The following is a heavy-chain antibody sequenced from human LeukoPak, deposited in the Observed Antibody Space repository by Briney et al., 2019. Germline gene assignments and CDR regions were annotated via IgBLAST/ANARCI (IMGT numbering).Heavy chain of an antibody. J-gene: IGHJ4*02. Sequence: SETLSLTCAVSGGSISSSNWWSWVRQPPGKGLGWIGEIYHSGSTNYNPSLKSRVTISVDKSKNQFSLKLSSVTAADTAVYYCARVLLRNTGYSSGWYHREYFDCWGQGTLVTVSS. V-gene: IGHV4-4*02. CDR2: IYHSGST. CDR3: ARVLLRNTGYSSGWYHREYFDC. D-gene: IGHD6-19*01. CDR1: GGSISSSNW.